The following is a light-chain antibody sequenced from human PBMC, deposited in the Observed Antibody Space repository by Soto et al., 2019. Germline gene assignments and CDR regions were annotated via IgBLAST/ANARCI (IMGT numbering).Light chain of an antibody. CDR2: DTS. J-gene: IGKJ4*01. CDR1: QSVSSN. CDR3: QHYNIWPHMLA. Sequence: DIVLTQSPATLSASPGKRATLSCRASQSVSSNLAWYQQKPGQAPRLLIYDTSTRATDIPARFSRSGSGTEFTLTISSLQSEDFAVYYCQHYNIWPHMLAFGGGTKVEI. V-gene: IGKV3-15*01.